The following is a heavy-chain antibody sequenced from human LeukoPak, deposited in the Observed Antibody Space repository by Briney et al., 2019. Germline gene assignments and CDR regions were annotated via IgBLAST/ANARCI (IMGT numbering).Heavy chain of an antibody. CDR2: ISSSSSYI. CDR1: GFTFSSYW. CDR3: ANSGIAVAGFFDY. Sequence: PGGSLRLSCAASGFTFSSYWMTWVRQAPGKGLEWVSSISSSSSYIYYADSVKGRFTISRDNAKNSLYLQMNSLRAEDTAVYYCANSGIAVAGFFDYWGQGTLVTVSS. J-gene: IGHJ4*02. V-gene: IGHV3-21*01. D-gene: IGHD6-19*01.